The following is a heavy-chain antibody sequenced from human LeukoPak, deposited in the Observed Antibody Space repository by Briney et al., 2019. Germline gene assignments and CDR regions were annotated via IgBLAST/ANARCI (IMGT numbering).Heavy chain of an antibody. CDR2: VYYSGST. J-gene: IGHJ6*03. D-gene: IGHD5-18*01. CDR3: AKTSSDTVTYYMDV. V-gene: IGHV4-39*01. CDR1: GGSISSSRYY. Sequence: SETLSLTCTVSGGSISSSRYYWGWVRQPPGKGLEWIGSVYYSGSTSYNPSLRSRVTLSVDTSKNQFSLILSSVTAADTAVYYCAKTSSDTVTYYMDVWGKGTTVIVSS.